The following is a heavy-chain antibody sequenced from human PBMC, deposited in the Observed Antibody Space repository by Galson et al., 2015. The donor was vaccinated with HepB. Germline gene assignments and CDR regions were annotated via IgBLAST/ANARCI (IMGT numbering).Heavy chain of an antibody. CDR3: TTDFEGLVY. V-gene: IGHV3-23*01. CDR1: GFMFSNYA. Sequence: SLRLSCAASGFMFSNYAISWVRQAPGKGLEWVSTISGSGRNTYYADSVKGRFTISRDNSQNTLYLQMNSLKTEDTAVYYCTTDFEGLVYWGQGTLVTVSS. J-gene: IGHJ4*02. CDR2: ISGSGRNT. D-gene: IGHD6-19*01.